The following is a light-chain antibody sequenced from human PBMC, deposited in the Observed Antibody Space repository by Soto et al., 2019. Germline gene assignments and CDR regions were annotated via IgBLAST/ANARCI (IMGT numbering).Light chain of an antibody. V-gene: IGLV4-69*01. CDR1: SGHSNYA. J-gene: IGLJ2*01. Sequence: QPVLTQSPSASASLGASVKLTCTLSSGHSNYAIAWHQQQSEKGPRYLMKLNSDGSHSKGDGIPDRFSGYSSGAERYLTISSLQSEDEADYYCQTWGSGIVVFGGGTKLTVL. CDR3: QTWGSGIVV. CDR2: LNSDGSH.